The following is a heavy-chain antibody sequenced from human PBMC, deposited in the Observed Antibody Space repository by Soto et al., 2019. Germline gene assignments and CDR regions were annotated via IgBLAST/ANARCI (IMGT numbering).Heavy chain of an antibody. CDR3: AHRQGSSWPRDLNALDI. D-gene: IGHD6-13*01. Sequence: SGPTLVNPTQTLTLTCTFSGFSLSTSGVGVGWIRQPPGKALEWLALIYWDDDKRYSPSLKSRLTITKDTSKNQVVLTMTNMDPVDTAKYSCAHRQGSSWPRDLNALDIWGQGTMVTVSS. V-gene: IGHV2-5*02. CDR2: IYWDDDK. J-gene: IGHJ3*02. CDR1: GFSLSTSGVG.